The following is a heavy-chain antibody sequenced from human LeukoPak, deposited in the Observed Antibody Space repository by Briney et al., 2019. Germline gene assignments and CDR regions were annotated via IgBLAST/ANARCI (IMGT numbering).Heavy chain of an antibody. Sequence: GGSLRLSCAASGFTLSSYWMSWVRQAPGKGLEWVANINQDVSEINYVDSVKGRFTISRDNGKNSLYLQMNSLRAEDTAVYYRATHLRFQWRLNDYWGQGTLVTVSS. V-gene: IGHV3-7*01. D-gene: IGHD6-19*01. J-gene: IGHJ4*02. CDR3: ATHLRFQWRLNDY. CDR1: GFTLSSYW. CDR2: INQDVSEI.